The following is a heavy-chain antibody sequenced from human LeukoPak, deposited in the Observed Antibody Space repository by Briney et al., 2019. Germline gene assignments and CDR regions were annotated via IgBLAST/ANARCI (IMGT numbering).Heavy chain of an antibody. V-gene: IGHV3-64*01. Sequence: GGSLRLYCAASGFTFSSYAMHWVRQAPGKGLEYVSAISSNGGSTYYANSVKGRFTISRDNSKNTLYLQMGSLRAEDMAVYYCARSQDYYYGMDVWGQGTTVTVSS. J-gene: IGHJ6*02. CDR1: GFTFSSYA. CDR3: ARSQDYYYGMDV. CDR2: ISSNGGST.